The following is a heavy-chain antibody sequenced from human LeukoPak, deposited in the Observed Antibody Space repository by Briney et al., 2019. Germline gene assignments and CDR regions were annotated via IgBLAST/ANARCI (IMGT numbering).Heavy chain of an antibody. Sequence: GGSLRLSCVGSGFSLSDDWMLWVRQTRGKGLMWVSRITSDGSTTWYADSVKGRFTVSRDNAKNTLFLEMNSLRDEDTAVYYCAGDYIWGRLFWGQGTLVTVSS. CDR2: ITSDGSTT. CDR3: AGDYIWGRLF. D-gene: IGHD3-16*01. CDR1: GFSLSDDW. V-gene: IGHV3-74*01. J-gene: IGHJ4*01.